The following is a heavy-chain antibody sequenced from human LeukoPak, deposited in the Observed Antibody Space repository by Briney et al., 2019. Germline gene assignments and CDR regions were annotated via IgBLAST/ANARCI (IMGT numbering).Heavy chain of an antibody. J-gene: IGHJ6*02. CDR3: ARDYCSSTSCYAYYYYGMDV. CDR1: GYTFTSYG. V-gene: IGHV1-18*01. D-gene: IGHD2-2*01. CDR2: ISAYNGNT. Sequence: ASVKVSCKASGYTFTSYGISWVRQAPGQGLEWMGWISAYNGNTNYAQKLQGRVTMTSDTSTSTAYMELRSLRSDDTAVYYCARDYCSSTSCYAYYYYGMDVWGQGTTVTVSS.